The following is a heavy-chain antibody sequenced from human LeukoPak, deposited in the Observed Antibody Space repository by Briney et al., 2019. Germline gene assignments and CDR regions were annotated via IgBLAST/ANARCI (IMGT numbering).Heavy chain of an antibody. CDR2: ITGSGATS. D-gene: IGHD3-22*01. J-gene: IGHJ4*02. V-gene: IGHV3-23*01. CDR3: AKESTQVIEVYFDS. CDR1: GFTFSSCA. Sequence: PGGSLRLSCSASGFTFSSCAMSWVRQAPGKGLQWVSSITGSGATSYYADSVRGRFIVSSDNSKNTLYLEMNSLRADDTAVYFCAKESTQVIEVYFDSWGQGTLVTVSS.